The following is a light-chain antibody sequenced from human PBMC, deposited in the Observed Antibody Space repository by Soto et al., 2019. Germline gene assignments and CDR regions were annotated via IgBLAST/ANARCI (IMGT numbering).Light chain of an antibody. J-gene: IGLJ2*01. V-gene: IGLV2-14*03. CDR2: DVN. CDR1: NRDIGGYNY. Sequence: QSALTQPASVSGSPGQSITISCTGTNRDIGGYNYVSWYQQHPGKAPKLMSYDVNNRPSGVSNRFSGSKSGNTASLTISGLQAEDEAEYYCSSYTDSNTLVFGGGTQLTVL. CDR3: SSYTDSNTLV.